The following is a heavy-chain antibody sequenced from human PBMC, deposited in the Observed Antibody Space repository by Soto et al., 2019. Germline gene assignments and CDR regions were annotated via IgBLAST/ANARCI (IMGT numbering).Heavy chain of an antibody. CDR2: TSASGAST. Sequence: EVQLLESGGGLAQPGGSLRLSCAASGFIFTNYAMSWVRQAPGKGLEWVSGTSASGASTYYADSVKGRFTISRDNSRNTLYLKMNSLRAEGTAVYYCAKATTVTTEGDFDYWGQGTLVTVSS. V-gene: IGHV3-23*01. D-gene: IGHD4-17*01. J-gene: IGHJ4*02. CDR3: AKATTVTTEGDFDY. CDR1: GFIFTNYA.